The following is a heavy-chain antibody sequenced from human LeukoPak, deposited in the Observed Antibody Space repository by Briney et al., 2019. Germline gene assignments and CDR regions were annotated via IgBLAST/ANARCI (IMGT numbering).Heavy chain of an antibody. CDR3: ARAFYSNSWYHKEDFFDY. J-gene: IGHJ4*02. CDR1: GGSFSGYY. Sequence: SETLSLTCAVYGGSFSGYYWSWIRQPPGKGLEWIGEIHHSGSTKYNPSLKSRVTISVHTSKNQFSLKLSSVTAADTAVYYCARAFYSNSWYHKEDFFDYWGQGTPVTVSS. D-gene: IGHD6-13*01. V-gene: IGHV4-34*01. CDR2: IHHSGST.